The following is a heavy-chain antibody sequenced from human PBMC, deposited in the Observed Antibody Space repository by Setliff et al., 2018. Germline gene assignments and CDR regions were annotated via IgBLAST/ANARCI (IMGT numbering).Heavy chain of an antibody. CDR2: IYYSGST. V-gene: IGHV4-39*01. D-gene: IGHD4-17*01. CDR3: ARHIFGDYIRWSDP. J-gene: IGHJ5*02. Sequence: WVRRGPGKGLDWIGTIYYSGSTYYNPSLKSRVTISVDTSKNQFSLKLSSVTAADTAIYYCARHIFGDYIRWSDPWGQGTLVTVSS.